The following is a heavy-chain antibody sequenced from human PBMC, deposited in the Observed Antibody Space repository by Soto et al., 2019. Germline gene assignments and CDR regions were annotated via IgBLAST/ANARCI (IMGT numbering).Heavy chain of an antibody. Sequence: PGGSLRLSCAASGFTLSRHTMNWVRQAPGKGLEWVSFIGSRTSDICYADSVKGRFTISRDNAKNSLYLDLTRLRAEDTAVYFCVRDYYDSSGYPNTFDMWGQGTMVTVSS. CDR1: GFTLSRHT. V-gene: IGHV3-21*01. D-gene: IGHD3-16*01. CDR2: IGSRTSDI. CDR3: VRDYYDSSGYPNTFDM. J-gene: IGHJ3*02.